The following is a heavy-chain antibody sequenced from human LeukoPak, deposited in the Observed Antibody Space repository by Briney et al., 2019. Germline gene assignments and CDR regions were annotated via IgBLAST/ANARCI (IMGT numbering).Heavy chain of an antibody. D-gene: IGHD6-13*01. V-gene: IGHV1-2*02. Sequence: ASVKVSCKASGYTFTGYYMHWVRQAPGQGLEWMGWINPNSGGTNYAQKFQGRVTMTRDTSISTAYMELSRLRSDDTAVYYCARYRSIAAAGTNWGQGTLVTVSS. CDR3: ARYRSIAAAGTN. J-gene: IGHJ4*02. CDR2: INPNSGGT. CDR1: GYTFTGYY.